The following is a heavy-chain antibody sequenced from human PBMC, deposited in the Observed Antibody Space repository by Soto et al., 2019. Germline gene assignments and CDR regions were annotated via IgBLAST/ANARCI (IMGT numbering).Heavy chain of an antibody. Sequence: ASVKVSCKASGYTFTGYYMHWVRQAPGQGLEWMGWINPNSGGTNYAQKFQGWVTMTRDTSISTAYMELSRLRSDDTAVYYCARTEMAAGWYFDLWGRGTLVTVSS. D-gene: IGHD6-19*01. J-gene: IGHJ2*01. CDR3: ARTEMAAGWYFDL. V-gene: IGHV1-2*04. CDR1: GYTFTGYY. CDR2: INPNSGGT.